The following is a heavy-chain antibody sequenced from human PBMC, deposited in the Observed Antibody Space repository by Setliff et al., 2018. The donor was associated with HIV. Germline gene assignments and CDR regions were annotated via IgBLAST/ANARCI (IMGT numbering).Heavy chain of an antibody. D-gene: IGHD1-26*01. CDR3: ATYSAGEGGRGY. V-gene: IGHV4-61*09. Sequence: SETLSLTCSVSGDSISSGSFHWTWIRQSAGKGLEWIGHIYTNGYTNYNPSLKSRVTISVDTSKNQFSLRLNSVTAADTAVYYCATYSAGEGGRGYWGQGRLVTVSS. J-gene: IGHJ4*02. CDR1: GDSISSGSFH. CDR2: IYTNGYT.